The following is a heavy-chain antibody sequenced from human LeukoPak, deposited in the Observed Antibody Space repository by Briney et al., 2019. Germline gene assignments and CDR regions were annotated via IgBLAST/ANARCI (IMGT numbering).Heavy chain of an antibody. D-gene: IGHD3-22*01. CDR3: ARQEYYYDSSGYYPVGFDY. CDR2: IYPGDSDT. V-gene: IGHV5-51*01. CDR1: GYSFTSYW. Sequence: GESLKISCKGSGYSFTSYWIGWVRQMPGKGLEWMGIIYPGDSDTRYGPSFQGQVTISADKSISTAYLQWSSLKASDTAMYYCARQEYYYDSSGYYPVGFDYWGQGTLVTVSS. J-gene: IGHJ4*02.